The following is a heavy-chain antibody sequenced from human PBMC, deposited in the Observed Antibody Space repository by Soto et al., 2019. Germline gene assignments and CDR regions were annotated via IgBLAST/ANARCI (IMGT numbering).Heavy chain of an antibody. CDR1: GFTVSSNY. CDR2: IYSGGST. V-gene: IGHV3-66*01. D-gene: IGHD3-22*01. Sequence: PGGSLRLSCAASGFTVSSNYMSWVRQAPGKGLEWVSVIYSGGSTYYADSVKGRFTISRDTSKNTLYLQMNSLRAEDTAVYYCARAYYYDSSGSIGNWFDPWGQGTLVTVSS. CDR3: ARAYYYDSSGSIGNWFDP. J-gene: IGHJ5*02.